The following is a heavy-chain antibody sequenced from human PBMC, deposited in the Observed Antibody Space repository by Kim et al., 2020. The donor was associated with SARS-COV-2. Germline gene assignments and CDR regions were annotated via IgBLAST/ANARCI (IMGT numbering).Heavy chain of an antibody. CDR3: ARDRGWYGASHYYGMDV. Sequence: SVKGRFTISRDNAKKSLYLQMNSLRAEDTAVFYCARDRGWYGASHYYGMDVWGQGTTVTVSS. J-gene: IGHJ6*02. V-gene: IGHV3-11*01. D-gene: IGHD6-19*01.